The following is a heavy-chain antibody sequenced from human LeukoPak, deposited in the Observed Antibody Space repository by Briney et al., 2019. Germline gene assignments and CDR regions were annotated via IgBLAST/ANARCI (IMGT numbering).Heavy chain of an antibody. CDR3: ARASLFYYYGSGRISHFDY. CDR2: IKQDGCEK. CDR1: GFTFSSYS. Sequence: GGSLRLSCAASGFTFSSYSMNWVRQAPGKGLEWVANIKQDGCEKYYVDSVKGRFTISRDNAKNSLYLQMNSLRAEDTAVYYCARASLFYYYGSGRISHFDYWGQGTLVTVSS. J-gene: IGHJ4*02. V-gene: IGHV3-7*01. D-gene: IGHD3-10*01.